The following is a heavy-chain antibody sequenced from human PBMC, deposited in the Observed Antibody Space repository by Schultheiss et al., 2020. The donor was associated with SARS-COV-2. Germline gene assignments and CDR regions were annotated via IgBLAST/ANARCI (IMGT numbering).Heavy chain of an antibody. D-gene: IGHD3-22*01. CDR1: GFTFSSYA. CDR3: AMGSSDEADY. Sequence: GGSLRLSCAASGFTFSSYAMSWVRQAPGKGLEWVSAISGSGGSTYYADSVKGRFTISRDNSKNTLYLQMNTLRTEDTALYYCAMGSSDEADYWGQGTLVTVSS. V-gene: IGHV3-23*01. J-gene: IGHJ4*02. CDR2: ISGSGGST.